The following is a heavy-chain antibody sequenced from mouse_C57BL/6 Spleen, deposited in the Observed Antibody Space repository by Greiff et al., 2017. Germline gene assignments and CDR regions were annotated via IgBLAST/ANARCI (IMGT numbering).Heavy chain of an antibody. CDR1: GFTFSDYG. CDR3: ARDYYGSSYVGLDY. CDR2: ISSGSSTI. V-gene: IGHV5-17*01. D-gene: IGHD1-1*01. J-gene: IGHJ2*01. Sequence: EVQRVESGGGLVKPGGSLKLSCAASGFTFSDYGMHWVRQAPEKGLEWVAYISSGSSTIYYADTVKGRFTISRDNAKNTLFLQMTSLRSEDTAMYYCARDYYGSSYVGLDYWGKGTTLTVSS.